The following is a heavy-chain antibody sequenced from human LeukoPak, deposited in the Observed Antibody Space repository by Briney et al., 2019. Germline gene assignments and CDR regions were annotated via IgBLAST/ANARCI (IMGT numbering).Heavy chain of an antibody. D-gene: IGHD6-13*01. CDR2: ISSSSSYI. V-gene: IGHV3-21*01. J-gene: IGHJ3*02. CDR1: RFTFTSDS. Sequence: VGSPRLSPAPSRFTFTSDSMSSVRDAPRERLGCVSSISSSSSYIYYAASVKGRFTISRDNAKNSLYLQMNSLRAEDTAVYYCARGGSSGWWAFDIWGQGTMVTVSS. CDR3: ARGGSSGWWAFDI.